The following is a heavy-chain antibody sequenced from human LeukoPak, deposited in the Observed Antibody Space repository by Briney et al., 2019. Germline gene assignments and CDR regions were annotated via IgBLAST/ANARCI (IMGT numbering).Heavy chain of an antibody. CDR1: GITFSRSG. CDR2: IYYDGSSK. Sequence: GGSLRLSCAASGITFSRSGMHWVCQAPGKGLEWVAFIYYDGSSKYYADSVKGRFTISRDNSKDTLYLQMNSLRAEDTAVYYCARDKGTTCIDNWGQGALVTVSS. CDR3: ARDKGTTCIDN. D-gene: IGHD4-17*01. J-gene: IGHJ4*02. V-gene: IGHV3-33*01.